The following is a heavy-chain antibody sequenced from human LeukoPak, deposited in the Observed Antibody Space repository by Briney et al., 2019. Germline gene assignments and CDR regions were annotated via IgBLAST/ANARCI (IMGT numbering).Heavy chain of an antibody. CDR1: GFTFSSYA. CDR3: ARMQKALDY. V-gene: IGHV3-53*01. CDR2: IYSGGST. J-gene: IGHJ4*02. Sequence: PGGSLRLSCAASGFTFSSYAMSWARQAPGKALEWVPVIYSGGSTYSPDSVKGPFTISRDNSKNTLYLQMNSLRAEDTAVYYCARMQKALDYWGQGTLVTVSS.